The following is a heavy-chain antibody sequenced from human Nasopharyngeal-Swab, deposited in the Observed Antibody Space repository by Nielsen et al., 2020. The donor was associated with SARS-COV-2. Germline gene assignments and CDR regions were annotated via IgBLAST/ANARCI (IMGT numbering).Heavy chain of an antibody. V-gene: IGHV4-38-2*02. J-gene: IGHJ4*02. CDR2: IYHSGST. Sequence: SATLSLTCTVSGFSISSGYYWGWIRQPPGKGLEWIGSIYHSGSTYYNPSLKSRVTISVDTSKNQFSLKLSSVTAADTAVYYCARGHSSSSQYFDYLGQGTLVTVSS. D-gene: IGHD6-6*01. CDR1: GFSISSGYY. CDR3: ARGHSSSSQYFDY.